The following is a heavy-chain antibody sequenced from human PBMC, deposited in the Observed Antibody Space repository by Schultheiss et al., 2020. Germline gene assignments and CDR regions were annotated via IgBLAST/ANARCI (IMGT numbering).Heavy chain of an antibody. CDR2: IFYGGTT. CDR1: SISIKNYH. Sequence: SETLSLTFTVSSISIKNYHWSWIRQPPGKGLEWIGSIFYGGTTNYNPSLQSRVTFSIDTSKNQLSLKLTSVSAADTAVYYCAAPSAENGYYSFDYWGQGSLVTISS. V-gene: IGHV4-59*03. CDR3: AAPSAENGYYSFDY. D-gene: IGHD3-22*01. J-gene: IGHJ4*02.